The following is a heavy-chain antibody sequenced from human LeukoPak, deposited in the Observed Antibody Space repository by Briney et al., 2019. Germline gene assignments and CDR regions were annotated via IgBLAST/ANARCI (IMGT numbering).Heavy chain of an antibody. Sequence: GGSLRPSCAASGFTVSSNYMTWVRQAPGKGLEWVSVIYKNAITYYADTVKGRFTISRDNSKNTLYLQMNSLRADDTAVYYCARSLRVRGVLDYMDVWGKGTTVTISS. CDR3: ARSLRVRGVLDYMDV. J-gene: IGHJ6*03. CDR1: GFTVSSNY. CDR2: IYKNAIT. D-gene: IGHD3-10*01. V-gene: IGHV3-53*01.